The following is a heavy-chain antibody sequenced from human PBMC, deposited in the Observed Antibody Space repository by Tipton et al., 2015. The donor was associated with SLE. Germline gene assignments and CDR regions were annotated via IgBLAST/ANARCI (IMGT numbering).Heavy chain of an antibody. CDR2: MNTDGTIT. J-gene: IGHJ3*02. D-gene: IGHD2/OR15-2a*01. V-gene: IGHV3-74*01. CDR3: TRVESTSWAFDI. CDR1: GFTFSRHW. Sequence: SLRLSCAASGFTFSRHWMHWVRQAPGKGLVWVSRMNTDGTITSYVDSVKGRFTISRDNAKNTLYLQMNSLRAEDTAVYYCTRVESTSWAFDIWGQGTIVTVSS.